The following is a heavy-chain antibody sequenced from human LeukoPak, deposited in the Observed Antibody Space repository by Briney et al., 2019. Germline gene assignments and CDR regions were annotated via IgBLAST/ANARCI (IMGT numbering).Heavy chain of an antibody. Sequence: GGSLRLSCATSGFTLRSYSMNWVRQAPGKGLEWVSYISGGSTTIYYADSVKGRFTISRDNAKNSLYLQMNSLRAEDTAVYYCARDVEQWLVRVYYFDYWGQGTLVTVSS. CDR1: GFTLRSYS. CDR2: ISGGSTTI. D-gene: IGHD6-19*01. J-gene: IGHJ4*02. CDR3: ARDVEQWLVRVYYFDY. V-gene: IGHV3-48*01.